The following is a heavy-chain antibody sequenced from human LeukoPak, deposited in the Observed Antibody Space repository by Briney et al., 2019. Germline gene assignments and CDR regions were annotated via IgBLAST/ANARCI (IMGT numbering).Heavy chain of an antibody. V-gene: IGHV7-4-1*02. CDR1: GYTFTSYA. CDR2: INTNTGNP. J-gene: IGHJ6*02. Sequence: ASVKVSCKASGYTFTSYAMNWVRQAPGQGLEWMGWINTNTGNPTYAQGFTGRFVFSLDTSVSTAYLQISSLKAEDTAVYYCAGENHGIQLWFYSGDKYGMDVWGQGTTVTVSS. CDR3: AGENHGIQLWFYSGDKYGMDV. D-gene: IGHD5-18*01.